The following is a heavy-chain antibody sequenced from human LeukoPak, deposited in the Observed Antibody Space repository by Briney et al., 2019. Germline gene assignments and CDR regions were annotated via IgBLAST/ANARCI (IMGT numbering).Heavy chain of an antibody. Sequence: KTSETLSLTCTVSGGSISSYYWSWLRQPPGKGLEWVGYIYYSGSTNYNPSLKRRVTISVDTSKNKFSLKLSCVTAAATAVYYSASGGFLEGHRLFDYWGQGTLVSVSS. CDR1: GGSISSYY. CDR2: IYYSGST. V-gene: IGHV4-59*01. J-gene: IGHJ4*02. CDR3: ASGGFLEGHRLFDY. D-gene: IGHD3-3*01.